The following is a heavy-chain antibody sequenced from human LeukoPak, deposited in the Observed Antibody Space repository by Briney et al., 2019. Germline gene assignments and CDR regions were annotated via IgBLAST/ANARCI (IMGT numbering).Heavy chain of an antibody. CDR1: GGSFSGYY. CDR2: INHSGST. Sequence: SETLSLTCAVYGGSFSGYYWSWIRQPPGKGPEWIGEINHSGSTNYNPSLKSRVTISVDTSKNQFSLKLSSVTAADTAVYYCARGPRYYAFDIWGQGTMVTVSS. V-gene: IGHV4-34*01. CDR3: ARGPRYYAFDI. J-gene: IGHJ3*02. D-gene: IGHD1-14*01.